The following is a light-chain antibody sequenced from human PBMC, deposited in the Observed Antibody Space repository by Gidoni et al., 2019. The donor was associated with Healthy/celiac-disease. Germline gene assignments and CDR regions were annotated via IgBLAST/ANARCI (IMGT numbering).Light chain of an antibody. J-gene: IGLJ2*01. V-gene: IGLV3-25*02. Sequence: SYELTQPPSVSVSPGQTARITCSGDALPKQYAYWYQQKPGQAPVLVIYNDSERPSGIPERFSGSSSGTTVTLTISGVQAEDETDYYCQSVDSSGTVVFGGGTKLTVL. CDR2: NDS. CDR1: ALPKQY. CDR3: QSVDSSGTVV.